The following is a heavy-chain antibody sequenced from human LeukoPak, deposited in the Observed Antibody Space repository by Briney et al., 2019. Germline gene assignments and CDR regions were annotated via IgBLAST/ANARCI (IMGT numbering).Heavy chain of an antibody. J-gene: IGHJ4*02. CDR2: IWYDGSNK. V-gene: IGHV3-33*06. D-gene: IGHD6-19*01. Sequence: GGSLRLSCAASGLTFRNYGMRWVRQAPGKGLEWVAVIWYDGSNKYYRDSVKGRFTISRDNSKNTLFLQMDGLRAEDTAVYYCAKDSSSSGFSAACNFDYWGQGTLVAVSS. CDR3: AKDSSSSGFSAACNFDY. CDR1: GLTFRNYG.